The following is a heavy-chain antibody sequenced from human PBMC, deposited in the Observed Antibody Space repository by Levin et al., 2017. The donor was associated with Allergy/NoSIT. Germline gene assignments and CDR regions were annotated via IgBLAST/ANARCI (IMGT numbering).Heavy chain of an antibody. D-gene: IGHD5-12*01. CDR3: ARETSVAIDY. Sequence: LSLTCAASGFSFTDYDMNWVRQTPGKGLEWISYISSSSTSIYYADSVKGRFSISRDNAKKSLYLQLNTLRVEDTAVYYCARETSVAIDYWGQGALVTVSS. V-gene: IGHV3-48*01. CDR1: GFSFTDYD. J-gene: IGHJ4*02. CDR2: ISSSSTSI.